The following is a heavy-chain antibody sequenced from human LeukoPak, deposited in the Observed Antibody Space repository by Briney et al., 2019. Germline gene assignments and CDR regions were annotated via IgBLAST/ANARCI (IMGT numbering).Heavy chain of an antibody. D-gene: IGHD5-18*01. V-gene: IGHV4-34*01. J-gene: IGHJ6*02. Sequence: NPSETLSLTCAVYGGSFSGYYWSWIRQPPGKGLEWIGEINHSGSTNYNPSLKSRVTISVDTSKNQFSLKLSSVTAADTAVYYCARGRGYSYGVYYYGMDVWGQGTTVTVSS. CDR3: ARGRGYSYGVYYYGMDV. CDR2: INHSGST. CDR1: GGSFSGYY.